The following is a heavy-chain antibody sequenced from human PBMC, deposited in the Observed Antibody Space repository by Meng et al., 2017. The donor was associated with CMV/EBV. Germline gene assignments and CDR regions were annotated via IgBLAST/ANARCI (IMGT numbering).Heavy chain of an antibody. Sequence: SSVKVSFKASGCTFSSHAINWVRQAPGQGLEWMGGIIPILGIANYAPNFQGRVTITADKSTSTADMELRSLKSEDTAVYYCARKSERTGYLDPWGQGTLVTVSS. D-gene: IGHD3/OR15-3a*01. J-gene: IGHJ5*02. CDR2: IIPILGIA. CDR1: GCTFSSHA. V-gene: IGHV1-69*10. CDR3: ARKSERTGYLDP.